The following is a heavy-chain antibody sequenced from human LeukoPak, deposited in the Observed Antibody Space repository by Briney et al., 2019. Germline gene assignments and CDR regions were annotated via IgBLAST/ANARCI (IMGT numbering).Heavy chain of an antibody. CDR2: ISSSSSYI. V-gene: IGHV3-21*01. CDR1: GFTFDDYT. Sequence: GGSLRLSCAASGFTFDDYTMHWVRQAPGKGLEWVSSISSSSSYIYYADSVKGRFTISRDNAKNSLYLQMNSLRAEDTAVYYCARVGAVDYWGQGTLVTVSS. D-gene: IGHD4/OR15-4a*01. J-gene: IGHJ4*02. CDR3: ARVGAVDY.